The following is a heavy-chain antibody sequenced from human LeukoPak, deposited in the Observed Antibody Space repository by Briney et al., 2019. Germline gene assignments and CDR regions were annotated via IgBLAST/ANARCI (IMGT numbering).Heavy chain of an antibody. CDR3: AKDQGMGGWLVQEYYFDY. D-gene: IGHD6-19*01. CDR1: GFTFSSYG. CDR2: ISYDGSNK. Sequence: PGGSLRLSCAASGFTFSSYGMHWVRQAPGKGLEWVAVISYDGSNKYYADSVKGRFTISRDNSKNTLYLQMNSLRAEDTAVYYCAKDQGMGGWLVQEYYFDYWGQGTLVTVSS. J-gene: IGHJ4*02. V-gene: IGHV3-30*18.